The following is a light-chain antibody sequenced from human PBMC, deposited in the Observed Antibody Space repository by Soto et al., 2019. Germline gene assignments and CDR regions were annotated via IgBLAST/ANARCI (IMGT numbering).Light chain of an antibody. CDR3: QQYNNWWT. J-gene: IGKJ1*01. CDR2: DAS. V-gene: IGKV3-11*01. CDR1: QSVSSY. Sequence: EIGLTLSPVTVSLSPGERATLSCRASQSVSSYLAWYQQKPGQAPRLLIYDASNRATGIPARFSGSGSGTDFTLTISSLEPEDFAVYYCQQYNNWWTFGQGTKVDIK.